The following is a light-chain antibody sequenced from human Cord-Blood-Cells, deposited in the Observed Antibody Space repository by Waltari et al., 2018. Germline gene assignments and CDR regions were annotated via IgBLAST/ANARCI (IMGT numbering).Light chain of an antibody. J-gene: IGKJ1*01. V-gene: IGKV3-20*01. CDR3: QQYGSSPQT. Sequence: EIVLTPSPGTLSLSPGERPTLSCRASQSVSSSYLAGYQQKPGQAPRLLIYGASSRATGIPDRFSGSGSGTDFTLTISRLEPEDFAVYYCQQYGSSPQTFGQGTKVEIK. CDR2: GAS. CDR1: QSVSSSY.